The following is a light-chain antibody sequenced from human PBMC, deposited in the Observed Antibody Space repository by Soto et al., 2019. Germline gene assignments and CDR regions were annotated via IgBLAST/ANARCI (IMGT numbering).Light chain of an antibody. CDR2: GAS. CDR3: QQYNNWPLWT. Sequence: EIVMTQSPATLSVSPGERATLSCRASQSVSSNLAWYQQKPGQAPRHLIYGASTRATGIPARFSGSGSGTEFTLTISSLQSEDFAVYYCQQYNNWPLWTFAQGTKVDIK. J-gene: IGKJ1*01. V-gene: IGKV3-15*01. CDR1: QSVSSN.